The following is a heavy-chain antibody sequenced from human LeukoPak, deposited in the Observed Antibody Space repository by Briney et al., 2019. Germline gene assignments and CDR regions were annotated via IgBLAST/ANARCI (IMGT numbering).Heavy chain of an antibody. D-gene: IGHD3-9*01. J-gene: IGHJ4*02. V-gene: IGHV3-15*01. CDR2: VKSKTDGGST. CDR3: TTGTLTYSDLFTGQVGVNC. Sequence: GGSLRLSCTASGFAFKTSWMNWVRQAPGKGLEWIGRVKSKTDGGSTDYAAPVKGRFTLSRDESKDSLYLQMNSLKTEDTALYYCTTGTLTYSDLFTGQVGVNCWGQRTPVTVSS. CDR1: GFAFKTSW.